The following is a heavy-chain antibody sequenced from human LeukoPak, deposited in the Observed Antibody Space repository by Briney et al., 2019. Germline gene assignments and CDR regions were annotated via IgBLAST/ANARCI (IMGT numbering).Heavy chain of an antibody. CDR3: ARTVTKLSLWPLAGY. CDR1: GFTFSSYA. D-gene: IGHD4-17*01. Sequence: PGGSLRLSCAASGFTFSSYAMHWVRQAPGKGLEWVAVISYDGSNKYYADSVKGRFTISRDNSKNTLYLQMNSLRAEDTAVYYCARTVTKLSLWPLAGYWGQGTLVTVSS. V-gene: IGHV3-30-3*01. J-gene: IGHJ4*02. CDR2: ISYDGSNK.